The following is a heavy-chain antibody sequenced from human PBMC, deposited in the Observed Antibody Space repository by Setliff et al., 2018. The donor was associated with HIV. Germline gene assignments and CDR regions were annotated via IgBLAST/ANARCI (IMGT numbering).Heavy chain of an antibody. CDR1: GFSFSNYE. CDR2: VNTIGLTI. V-gene: IGHV3-48*03. CDR3: ARLNSSGYYVFDY. Sequence: PGGSLRLSCTASGFSFSNYEMNWVRQAPGQGLEWVSYVNTIGLTIKYADSVKARFTISRDNTENSLFLQMNSLRPEDTAVYYCARLNSSGYYVFDYWSQGTLVTVSS. D-gene: IGHD3-22*01. J-gene: IGHJ4*02.